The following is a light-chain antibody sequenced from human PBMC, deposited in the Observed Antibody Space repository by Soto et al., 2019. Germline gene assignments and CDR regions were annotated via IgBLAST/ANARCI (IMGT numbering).Light chain of an antibody. V-gene: IGLV2-14*03. CDR1: SSDVGGYDF. CDR3: SSYTSISTYV. CDR2: DVS. J-gene: IGLJ1*01. Sequence: QSALTQPASVSGSPGQSITISCTGTSSDVGGYDFVSWYQHHPGKAPRLMIYDVSHRPSGVSDRFSASKSGNTASLTISGLLAEDEADYYCSSYTSISTYVFGTGTKLTFL.